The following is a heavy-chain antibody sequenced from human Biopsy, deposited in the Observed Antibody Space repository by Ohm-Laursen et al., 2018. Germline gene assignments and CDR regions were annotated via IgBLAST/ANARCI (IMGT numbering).Heavy chain of an antibody. Sequence: SSVRVSCNASGFSFTGYYIHWVRQAPGQGLEWMGWISPKSGGTNYAQKFQGRVTMTRDTSISTTYMELRRLTSDDTAVFYCARELGDFWGGRQFDFWGQGTLVTVSS. CDR3: ARELGDFWGGRQFDF. CDR2: ISPKSGGT. V-gene: IGHV1-2*02. D-gene: IGHD3-3*01. CDR1: GFSFTGYY. J-gene: IGHJ5*01.